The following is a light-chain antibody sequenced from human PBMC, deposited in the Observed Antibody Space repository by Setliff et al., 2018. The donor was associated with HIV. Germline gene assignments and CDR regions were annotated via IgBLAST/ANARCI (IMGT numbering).Light chain of an antibody. Sequence: QSVLTQPASVSGSPGQSITISCNGTSSDLGTYNLVSWYQEPPGKVPKLIIYEVSKRSSGLSYRFSGSKSGNTASLTIVGLQPEDEADYYCCSFVVGHTFVFGTGTKVTVL. J-gene: IGLJ1*01. CDR2: EVS. CDR3: CSFVVGHTFV. V-gene: IGLV2-23*02. CDR1: SSDLGTYNL.